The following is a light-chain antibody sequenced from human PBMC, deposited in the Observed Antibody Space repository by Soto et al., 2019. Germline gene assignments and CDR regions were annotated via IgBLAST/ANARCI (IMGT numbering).Light chain of an antibody. Sequence: EIVLTQSPSTLSLSPGERATLSCRASQSVSSYLAWYQQKPGHAPRLLIYDASNRATGIPARFSGSGSGTDFTLTISRLEPEDFAVYYRQQRSNWLTFGGGTKVEIK. CDR2: DAS. CDR3: QQRSNWLT. CDR1: QSVSSY. V-gene: IGKV3-11*01. J-gene: IGKJ4*01.